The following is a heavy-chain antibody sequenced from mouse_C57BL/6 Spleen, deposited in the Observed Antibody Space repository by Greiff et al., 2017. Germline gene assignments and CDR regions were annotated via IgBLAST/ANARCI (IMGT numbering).Heavy chain of an antibody. CDR1: GYTFTSYW. Sequence: VQLQQPGAELVKPGASVKLSCKASGYTFTSYWMHWVKQRPGRGLEWIGRIGPNGGCTKYNEKFKSKATLTVDKPSSTAYMQLSSLTSEDSAVYYCARPLTGAFDYWGQGTTLTVSA. CDR2: IGPNGGCT. J-gene: IGHJ2*01. V-gene: IGHV1-72*01. D-gene: IGHD4-1*01. CDR3: ARPLTGAFDY.